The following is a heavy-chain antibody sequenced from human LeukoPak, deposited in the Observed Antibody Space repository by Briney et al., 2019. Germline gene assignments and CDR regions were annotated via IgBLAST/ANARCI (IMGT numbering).Heavy chain of an antibody. Sequence: GGSLRLSCAASGFTFSSYAMSWVRQTPGKGLEWVSAITGNGGDTYSADSVKGRLTISRDNSKNTLYLQMDSLRAEDAAVYYCAKGSSSSRPYYFDYWGQRTLVTVSS. CDR3: AKGSSSSRPYYFDY. J-gene: IGHJ4*02. CDR1: GFTFSSYA. CDR2: ITGNGGDT. V-gene: IGHV3-23*01. D-gene: IGHD6-6*01.